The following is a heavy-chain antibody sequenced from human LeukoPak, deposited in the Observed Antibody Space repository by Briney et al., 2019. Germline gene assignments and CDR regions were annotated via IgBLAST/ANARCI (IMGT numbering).Heavy chain of an antibody. V-gene: IGHV3-23*01. Sequence: GGSLRLSCAASGFTFSSYGMSWVRQAPGKGLEWVSAISGSGGSTYYADSVKGRFTISRDNSKNTLYLQMNSLRAEDTAVYYCAREQKNKYSSSSFDYWGQGTLVTVSS. CDR2: ISGSGGST. CDR3: AREQKNKYSSSSFDY. D-gene: IGHD6-6*01. CDR1: GFTFSSYG. J-gene: IGHJ4*02.